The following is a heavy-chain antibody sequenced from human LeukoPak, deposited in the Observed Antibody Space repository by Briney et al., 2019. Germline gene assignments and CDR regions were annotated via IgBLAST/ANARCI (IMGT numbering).Heavy chain of an antibody. CDR1: GFTFSTYS. D-gene: IGHD5-18*01. J-gene: IGHJ4*02. CDR2: ISISGGII. Sequence: GGSLRLSRAASGFTFSTYSMNWVRQAPGRGLEWVSYISISGGIIYYADSVKGRFTISRDNAENSLYLQMNSLRAEDTAVYYCARATGGYSYGPLFDYWGQGTLVTVSS. V-gene: IGHV3-48*01. CDR3: ARATGGYSYGPLFDY.